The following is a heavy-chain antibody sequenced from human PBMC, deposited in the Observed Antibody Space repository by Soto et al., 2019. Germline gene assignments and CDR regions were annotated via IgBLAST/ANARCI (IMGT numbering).Heavy chain of an antibody. J-gene: IGHJ6*02. Sequence: QVQLVESGGGVVQPGRSLRLSCAASGFTFSSYAMYWVRQAPGKGLEWVAVISYDGNNKYYADSVKGRFTISRDNSKNTLYLQMNSVRAEDMAVYYCARAGCDGGSCYTLVGLRYGMDVWAQGTTVTVSS. CDR3: ARAGCDGGSCYTLVGLRYGMDV. D-gene: IGHD2-15*01. V-gene: IGHV3-30-3*01. CDR1: GFTFSSYA. CDR2: ISYDGNNK.